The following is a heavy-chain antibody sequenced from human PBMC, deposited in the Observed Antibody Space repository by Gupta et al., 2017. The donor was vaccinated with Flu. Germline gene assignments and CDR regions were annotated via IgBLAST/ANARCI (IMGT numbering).Heavy chain of an antibody. Sequence: QLQLQESGPGLVKPSETLSLTCTVSGGSISSSSYYWGWIRQPPGKGLEWIGSIYYSGSTYYNPSLKSRVTISVDTSKNQFSLKLSSVTAADTAVYYCARRRFDWNDPNQDYFDYWGQGTLVTVSS. D-gene: IGHD1-1*01. J-gene: IGHJ4*02. CDR2: IYYSGST. CDR1: GGSISSSSYY. CDR3: ARRRFDWNDPNQDYFDY. V-gene: IGHV4-39*01.